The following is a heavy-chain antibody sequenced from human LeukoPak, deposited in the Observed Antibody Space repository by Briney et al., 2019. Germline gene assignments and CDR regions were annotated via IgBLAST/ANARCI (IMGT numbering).Heavy chain of an antibody. V-gene: IGHV3-53*01. CDR2: IYSGGST. CDR3: ARNTGGLSR. J-gene: IGHJ4*02. D-gene: IGHD3-16*02. Sequence: TGGSLRLSCAASGFTVSNNYMSWVRQAPGKGLECVSVIYSGGSTYYADSVKGRFTISRDNSKNTLYLQMSSVGAEDTAVYYCARNTGGLSRWGQGTLVTVSS. CDR1: GFTVSNNY.